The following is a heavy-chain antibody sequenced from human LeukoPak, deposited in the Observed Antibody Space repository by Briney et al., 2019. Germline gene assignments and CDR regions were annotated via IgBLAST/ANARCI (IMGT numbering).Heavy chain of an antibody. Sequence: PSETLSLTCAVYGGSFSGYYWSWIRQHPRKGLEWIGEINHSGSTNYNPSLKSRVTISVDTSKNQFSLKLSSVTAADTAVYYCARGPGGQQLALVDYWGQGTLVTVSS. CDR2: INHSGST. J-gene: IGHJ4*02. D-gene: IGHD6-13*01. CDR1: GGSFSGYY. V-gene: IGHV4-34*01. CDR3: ARGPGGQQLALVDY.